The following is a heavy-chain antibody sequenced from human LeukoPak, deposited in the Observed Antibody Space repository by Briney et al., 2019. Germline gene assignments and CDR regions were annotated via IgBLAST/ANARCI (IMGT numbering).Heavy chain of an antibody. CDR3: VREARGYHYTYFDY. Sequence: GGSLRLSCGATGFIFSDYWMSWFRQAPVKGLEWVASIKDDGTAQYYVDSLKGRFTISRDNAKNSLYLQMNSLRAGDTAVYYCVREARGYHYTYFDYWGQGTLVTVSS. V-gene: IGHV3-7*01. J-gene: IGHJ4*02. CDR2: IKDDGTAQ. D-gene: IGHD5-18*01. CDR1: GFIFSDYW.